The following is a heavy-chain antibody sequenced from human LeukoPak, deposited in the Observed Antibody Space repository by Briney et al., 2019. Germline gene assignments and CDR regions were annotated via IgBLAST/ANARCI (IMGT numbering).Heavy chain of an antibody. Sequence: PSETLSLTCTVSGGSISSYYWSWIRQPPGKGLEWIGYIYYSGSTNYNPSLKSRVTISVDTSKNQFSLKLSSVTAADTAVYYRARVDSSSWYGVFGYWGQGTLVTVSS. CDR1: GGSISSYY. V-gene: IGHV4-59*01. J-gene: IGHJ4*02. CDR2: IYYSGST. CDR3: ARVDSSSWYGVFGY. D-gene: IGHD6-13*01.